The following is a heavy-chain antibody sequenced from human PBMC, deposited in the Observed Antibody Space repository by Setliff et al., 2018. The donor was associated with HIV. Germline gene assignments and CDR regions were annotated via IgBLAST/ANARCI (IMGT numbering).Heavy chain of an antibody. D-gene: IGHD6-19*01. CDR3: ARQSGDIAVAGLVYYYYYYYMDV. Sequence: PETLSLTCTVSGGSISSSSYYWGWIRQPPGKGLEWIGSIYYSGSTYYNPSLKSRVTISVDTSKNQFSLKLSSVTAADTAVYYCARQSGDIAVAGLVYYYYYYYMDVWGKGTTVTVSS. CDR1: GGSISSSSYY. V-gene: IGHV4-39*01. J-gene: IGHJ6*03. CDR2: IYYSGST.